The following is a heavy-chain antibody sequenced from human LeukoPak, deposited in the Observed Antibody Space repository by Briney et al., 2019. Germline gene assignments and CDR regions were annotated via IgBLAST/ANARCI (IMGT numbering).Heavy chain of an antibody. CDR3: AKGVYYYDSSGYYYTYYFDY. J-gene: IGHJ4*02. CDR1: GFTFSSYA. D-gene: IGHD3-22*01. CDR2: ISGSGGST. V-gene: IGHV3-23*01. Sequence: GGSLRLSCAASGFTFSSYAMRWVRQAPGKGREWVSAISGSGGSTYYADSVKGRFTISRDNSKNTLYLQMNSLRAEDTAVYYCAKGVYYYDSSGYYYTYYFDYWGQGTLVTVSS.